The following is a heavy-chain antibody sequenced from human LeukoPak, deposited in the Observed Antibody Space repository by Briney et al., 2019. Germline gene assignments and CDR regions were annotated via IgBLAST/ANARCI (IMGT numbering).Heavy chain of an antibody. Sequence: GGSLRLSCAASGFTFTDYWMHWVREAPGKGLVWVSRVDHDGSGTAYADSVTGRFTISRDNAKNTVYLQMNSLRADDTAVYYCATDLGWGQGTLVTVSS. CDR2: VDHDGSGT. CDR1: GFTFTDYW. CDR3: ATDLG. D-gene: IGHD4-17*01. J-gene: IGHJ4*02. V-gene: IGHV3-74*01.